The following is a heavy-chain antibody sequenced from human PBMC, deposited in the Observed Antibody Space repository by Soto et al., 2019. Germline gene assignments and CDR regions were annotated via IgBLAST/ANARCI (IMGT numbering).Heavy chain of an antibody. Sequence: GGSLRLSCAASGFTFSNAWMSWVRQAPGKGLEWVGRIKSKTDGGTTDYAAPVKGRFTISRDDSKNTLYLQMNSLKTEDTAVYYCTTDVAIDCSGGSCYTDAFDIWGQGTMVTVSS. V-gene: IGHV3-15*01. J-gene: IGHJ3*02. CDR2: IKSKTDGGTT. D-gene: IGHD2-15*01. CDR1: GFTFSNAW. CDR3: TTDVAIDCSGGSCYTDAFDI.